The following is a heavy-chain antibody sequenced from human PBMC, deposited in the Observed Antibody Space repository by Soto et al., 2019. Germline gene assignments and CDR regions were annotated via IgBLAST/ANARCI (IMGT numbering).Heavy chain of an antibody. CDR2: ISGYNGHT. Sequence: ASVKVSCKASGYTFTTYGISWVRQAPRQGLEWMGWISGYNGHTKYAQKFQGRVTMTTDTSTSTVYMDLRSLRSDDTAVYYCAREGEMPYYYYGLDVWGQGTTGTVSS. D-gene: IGHD3-16*01. J-gene: IGHJ6*02. V-gene: IGHV1-18*01. CDR3: AREGEMPYYYYGLDV. CDR1: GYTFTTYG.